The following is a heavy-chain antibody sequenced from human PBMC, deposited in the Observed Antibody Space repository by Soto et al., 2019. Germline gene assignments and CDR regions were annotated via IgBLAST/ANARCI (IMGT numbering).Heavy chain of an antibody. CDR3: ARDRMGSSPPRA. V-gene: IGHV4-61*01. CDR1: GGSVNSGYY. CDR2: IYHTGTT. D-gene: IGHD6-6*01. Sequence: KLSETLSLTCTVSGGSVNSGYYWNWIRQSPGKGLEWIGYIYHTGTTNYNPSLESRVSILVETSKNRFSLKLTSATAADTAVYFCARDRMGSSPPRAWGQGILVTSPQ. J-gene: IGHJ5*02.